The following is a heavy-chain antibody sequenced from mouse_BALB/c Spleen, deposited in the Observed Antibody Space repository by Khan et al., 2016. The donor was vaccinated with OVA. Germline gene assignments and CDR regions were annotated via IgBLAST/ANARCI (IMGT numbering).Heavy chain of an antibody. J-gene: IGHJ4*01. V-gene: IGHV1S41*01. CDR2: IGPGSSNA. Sequence: DLVKPGASVKLSCKASGYTFTSYWINWIKQRPGQGLEWIGRIGPGSSNAYYNDMFKGKATLTVDTSSNTAYIQLSSLSSEDSAVYFWASENYYGRGCYAMDYWGQGASVTVSA. D-gene: IGHD1-1*01. CDR3: ASENYYGRGCYAMDY. CDR1: GYTFTSYW.